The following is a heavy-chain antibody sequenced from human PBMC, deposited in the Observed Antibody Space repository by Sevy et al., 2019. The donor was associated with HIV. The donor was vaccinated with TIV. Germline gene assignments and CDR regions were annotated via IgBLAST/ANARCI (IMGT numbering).Heavy chain of an antibody. J-gene: IGHJ4*02. V-gene: IGHV3-21*06. CDR2: ISGSSNYI. CDR3: ARGPPDGSYDYFDY. Sequence: GWSLRLSCAASGFTFSSYSMNWVRQAPGKGLEWVSAISGSSNYIYYAESVKGRFIISRDNVKNTLYLQMNSLRADDTAVYYCARGPPDGSYDYFDYWGQGTLVTVSS. CDR1: GFTFSSYS. D-gene: IGHD1-26*01.